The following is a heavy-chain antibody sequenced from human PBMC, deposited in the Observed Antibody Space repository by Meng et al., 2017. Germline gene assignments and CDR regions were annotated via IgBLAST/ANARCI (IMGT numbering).Heavy chain of an antibody. J-gene: IGHJ1*01. CDR3: ARDGIAAAGTVRSYFQH. V-gene: IGHV4-39*07. D-gene: IGHD6-13*01. Sequence: LQTRMTCHGRRKPSESQSLSGTVSVCISRYSSCYCGWSRTRPWKRLGWSGSIYYSGSTYYNPSLKSRVTISVDTSKNQFSLQLSSVTAPDTALYYCARDGIAAAGTVRSYFQHWGQGTLVTVSS. CDR2: IYYSGST. CDR1: VCISRYSSCY.